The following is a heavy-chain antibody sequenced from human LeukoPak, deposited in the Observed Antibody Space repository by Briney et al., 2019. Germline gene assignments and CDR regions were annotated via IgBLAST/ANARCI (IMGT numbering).Heavy chain of an antibody. CDR2: IYHSGST. Sequence: TPETLSLTCTVSGYSISSGYYWGWIRQPPGKGLEWIGSIYHSGSTYYNPSLKSRVTISVDTSKNQFSLKLSSVTAADTAVYYCGRVGYWGQGTLVTVSS. CDR3: GRVGY. V-gene: IGHV4-38-2*02. CDR1: GYSISSGYY. J-gene: IGHJ4*02.